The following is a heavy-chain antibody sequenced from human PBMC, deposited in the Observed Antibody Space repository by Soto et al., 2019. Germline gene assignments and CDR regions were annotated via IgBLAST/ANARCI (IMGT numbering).Heavy chain of an antibody. CDR2: IYYSGST. J-gene: IGHJ6*02. CDR3: ARLSTGVGHYYSYGMDV. CDR1: GGSISSYY. Sequence: QVQLQESGPGLVKPSETLSLTCTVSGGSISSYYWSWIRQPPGKGLEWIGYIYYSGSTNYNPSLKSRVTISVDTSKNQFSLKLSSVTAADTAVYYCARLSTGVGHYYSYGMDVWGQGTTVTVSS. V-gene: IGHV4-59*08.